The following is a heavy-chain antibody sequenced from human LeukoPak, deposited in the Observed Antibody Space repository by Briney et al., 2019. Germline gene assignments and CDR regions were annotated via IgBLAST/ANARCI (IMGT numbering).Heavy chain of an antibody. CDR2: VKQDGGEK. J-gene: IGHJ4*02. D-gene: IGHD2-8*02. CDR3: ASPGSGY. CDR1: GFTFSSYW. Sequence: GGSLRLSCAASGFTFSSYWMSWVRQAPGKGLEWVASVKQDGGEKSYVDSVKGRFTISRDNAKNSLYLQMNSLRVEDTAVYYCASPGSGYWGQGTLVTVSS. V-gene: IGHV3-7*05.